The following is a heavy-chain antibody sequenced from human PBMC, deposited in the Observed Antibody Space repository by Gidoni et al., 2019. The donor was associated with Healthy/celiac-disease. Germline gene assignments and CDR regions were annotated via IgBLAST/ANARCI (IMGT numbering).Heavy chain of an antibody. V-gene: IGHV3-64D*06. D-gene: IGHD3-16*01. J-gene: IGHJ4*02. CDR3: VKVLAYTGVDYFDY. CDR1: GFTFSSYA. CDR2: ISSNGGST. Sequence: EVQLVESGGGLVQPGGSLRLSCSASGFTFSSYAMHWVRQAPGKGLEYVSAISSNGGSTYYADSVKGRFTISRDNSKNTLYLQMSSLRAEDTAVYYCVKVLAYTGVDYFDYWGQGTLVTVSS.